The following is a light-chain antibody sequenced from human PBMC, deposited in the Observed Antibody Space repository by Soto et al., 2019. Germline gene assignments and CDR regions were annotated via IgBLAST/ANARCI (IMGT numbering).Light chain of an antibody. J-gene: IGKJ2*01. CDR1: QSLAYSDGNTY. V-gene: IGKV2-30*01. Sequence: DVVMTQSPLSLPVTLGQPASISCRSSQSLAYSDGNTYLNWFQQRPGQSPRRLIYKGSNRDSGVPDRFNGSGSGTDFTLKISRVEAEDVGVYYCMQGTHWPPYTFGQGTKLEIK. CDR3: MQGTHWPPYT. CDR2: KGS.